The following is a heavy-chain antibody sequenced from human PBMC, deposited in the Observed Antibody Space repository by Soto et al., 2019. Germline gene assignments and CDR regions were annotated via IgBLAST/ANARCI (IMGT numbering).Heavy chain of an antibody. Sequence: PGESLKISCKGSGYSFTSYWIGWVRQMPGKGLEWMGIIYPGDSDTRYSLSFQGQVTISADKSISTAYLQWSSLKASDTAMYYCARRPYCSGGSCYWFDPWGQGTLVTVSS. CDR3: ARRPYCSGGSCYWFDP. CDR1: GYSFTSYW. J-gene: IGHJ5*02. V-gene: IGHV5-51*01. D-gene: IGHD2-15*01. CDR2: IYPGDSDT.